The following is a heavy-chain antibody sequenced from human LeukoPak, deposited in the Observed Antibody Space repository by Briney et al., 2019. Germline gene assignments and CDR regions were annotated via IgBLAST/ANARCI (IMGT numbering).Heavy chain of an antibody. CDR1: GFTFSSYG. J-gene: IGHJ6*03. V-gene: IGHV3-30*02. CDR2: IRYDGSNK. Sequence: GGSLKLSCAASGFTFSSYGMHWVRQAPGKGLEWVAFIRYDGSNKYYADSVKGRFTISRDNSKNTLYLQMNSLRAEDTAVYYCAKDAIAVAAYYYMDVWGKGTTVTVSS. D-gene: IGHD6-19*01. CDR3: AKDAIAVAAYYYMDV.